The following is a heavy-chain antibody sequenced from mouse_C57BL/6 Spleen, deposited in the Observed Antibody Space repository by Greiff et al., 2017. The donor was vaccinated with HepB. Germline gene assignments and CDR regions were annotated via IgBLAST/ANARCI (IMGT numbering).Heavy chain of an antibody. V-gene: IGHV5-9*01. D-gene: IGHD1-1*01. CDR3: ARHYGSSYPFAY. J-gene: IGHJ3*01. CDR2: ISGGGGNT. CDR1: GFTFSSYT. Sequence: EVQRVESGGGLVKPGGSLKLSCAASGFTFSSYTMSWVRQTPEKRLEWVATISGGGGNTYYPDSVKGRFTISSDNAKNTLYLQMSSLRSEDTALYYCARHYGSSYPFAYWGQGTLVTVSA.